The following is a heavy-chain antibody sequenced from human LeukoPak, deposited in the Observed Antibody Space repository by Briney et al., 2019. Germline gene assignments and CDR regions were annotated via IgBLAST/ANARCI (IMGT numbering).Heavy chain of an antibody. V-gene: IGHV4-31*03. CDR2: IYYSGST. CDR1: GGSISSGGYY. Sequence: SETLSLTCTVSGGSISSGGYYWSWIRQHPGKGLEWIGYIYYSGSTYYNPSLKSRVTISVDTSKNQFSPKLSSVTAADTAVYYCARLRPLGWFDPWGQGTLVTVSS. CDR3: ARLRPLGWFDP. J-gene: IGHJ5*02.